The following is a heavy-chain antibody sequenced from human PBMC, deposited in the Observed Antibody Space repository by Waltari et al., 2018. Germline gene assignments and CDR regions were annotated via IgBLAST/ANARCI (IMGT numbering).Heavy chain of an antibody. CDR2: INHSGNT. CDR3: ARARGLLWFGELSGPFDY. V-gene: IGHV4-34*01. D-gene: IGHD3-10*01. Sequence: QVQLQQWGAGLLKPSETLSLTCAVYGGSFSGYYWSWIRQPPGKGLEWIGEINHSGNTNYNPSLKSRVTISVDTSKNQFSLKLSSVTAADTAVYYCARARGLLWFGELSGPFDYWGQGTLVTVSS. J-gene: IGHJ4*02. CDR1: GGSFSGYY.